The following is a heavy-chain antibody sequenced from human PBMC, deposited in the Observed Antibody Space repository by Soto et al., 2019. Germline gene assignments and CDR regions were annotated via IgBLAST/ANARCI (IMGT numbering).Heavy chain of an antibody. J-gene: IGHJ4*02. CDR3: ARLKSYYDCRGSSDY. CDR1: GYTFTGYY. CDR2: INPNNGDT. D-gene: IGHD3-22*01. Sequence: GASVKVSCKASGYTFTGYYIYWLRQAPGQGLEWMGWINPNNGDTNYAQKFQGRVTMTRDSSISTAYLELSRLRSDDTAIYYRARLKSYYDCRGSSDYWGQGTLVTVSS. V-gene: IGHV1-2*02.